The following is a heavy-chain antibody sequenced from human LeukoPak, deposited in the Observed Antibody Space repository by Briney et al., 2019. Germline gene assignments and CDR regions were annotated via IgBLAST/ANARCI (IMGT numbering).Heavy chain of an antibody. D-gene: IGHD6-13*01. V-gene: IGHV4-59*01. CDR1: GGSISSYY. CDR3: SRGGSSSSLNHFDY. Sequence: SETLSLTCTVSGGSISSYYWSWIRQTPGEGLEWIGYIYYSGTTNYNPSLKSRVTMSVDTSKNQFSLNLSSVTAADTAVSYCSRGGSSSSLNHFDYWGQGTLVTVSP. CDR2: IYYSGTT. J-gene: IGHJ4*02.